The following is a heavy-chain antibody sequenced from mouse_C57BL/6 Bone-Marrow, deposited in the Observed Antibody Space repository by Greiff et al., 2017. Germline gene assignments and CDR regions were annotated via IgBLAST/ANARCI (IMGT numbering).Heavy chain of an antibody. CDR1: GFSLTSYG. V-gene: IGHV2-2*01. Sequence: VKLMESGPGLVQPSQSLSITCTVSGFSLTSYGVHWVRQSPGKGLEWLGVIWSGGSTDYNAAFISRLSISKDNSKGQVFFKMNSLQAYDSAIYYCARTGDHGDYAMDYWGQGTSVTGSS. D-gene: IGHD3-3*01. J-gene: IGHJ4*01. CDR3: ARTGDHGDYAMDY. CDR2: IWSGGST.